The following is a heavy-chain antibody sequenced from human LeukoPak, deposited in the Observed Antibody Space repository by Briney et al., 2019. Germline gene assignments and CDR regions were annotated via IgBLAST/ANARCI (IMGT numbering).Heavy chain of an antibody. CDR1: GFTFSNYD. Sequence: GGSLRLSCAASGFTFSNYDMSWVRQAPGKGLEWVSVISGRGGSTYYADSVKGRFTISRDNSKNTLYPQMNSLRAEDTAIYFCARDNSTYYDDIRPAYFDFWGQGTLVTVSS. D-gene: IGHD3-22*01. CDR2: ISGRGGST. V-gene: IGHV3-23*01. CDR3: ARDNSTYYDDIRPAYFDF. J-gene: IGHJ4*02.